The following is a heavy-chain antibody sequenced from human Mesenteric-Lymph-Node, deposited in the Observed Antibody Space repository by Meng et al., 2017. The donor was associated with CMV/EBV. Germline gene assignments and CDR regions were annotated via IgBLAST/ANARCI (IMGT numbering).Heavy chain of an antibody. CDR1: GYTFTGYY. V-gene: IGHV1-2*02. J-gene: IGHJ3*02. D-gene: IGHD3-22*01. CDR3: ARGPYYYDSSDPRGSTFDI. Sequence: ASVKVSCKASGYTFTGYYMHWVRQAPGQGLEWMGWINPNSGGTNYAQKFQGRVTMTRDTSISTAYMELSSLRSEDTAVYYCARGPYYYDSSDPRGSTFDIWGQGTMVTVSS. CDR2: INPNSGGT.